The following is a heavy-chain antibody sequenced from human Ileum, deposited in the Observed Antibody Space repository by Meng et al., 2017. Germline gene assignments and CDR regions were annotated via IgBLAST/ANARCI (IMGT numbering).Heavy chain of an antibody. CDR1: GFTFSSTW. Sequence: EGQLVEPGGGLVKPGGSLRLSWAASGFTFSSTWMTWVRQAPGKGLEWVGRIKITTDAGTPDYAAPVKGRFTISINDSKNTLYLQMNSLKTEDTAVYYCTTGKDYWGQGTLVTVSS. CDR3: TTGKDY. CDR2: IKITTDAGTP. J-gene: IGHJ4*02. V-gene: IGHV3-15*01.